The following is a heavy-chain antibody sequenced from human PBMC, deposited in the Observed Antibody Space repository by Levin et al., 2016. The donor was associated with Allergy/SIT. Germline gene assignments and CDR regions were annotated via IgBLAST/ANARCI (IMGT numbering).Heavy chain of an antibody. CDR3: ARDRWFSEGGLFDY. Sequence: GGSLRLSCAASGFTFSSYSMNWVRQAPGKGLEWVSSISSSSSYIYYADSVKGRFTISRDNAKNSLYLQMNSLRAEDTAVYYCARDRWFSEGGLFDYWGQGTLVTVSS. CDR2: ISSSSSYI. V-gene: IGHV3-21*01. D-gene: IGHD2-15*01. CDR1: GFTFSSYS. J-gene: IGHJ4*02.